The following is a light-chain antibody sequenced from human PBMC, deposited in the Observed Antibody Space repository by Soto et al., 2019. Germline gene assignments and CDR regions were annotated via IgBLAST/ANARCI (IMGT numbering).Light chain of an antibody. CDR3: AAWDDSLSGQV. V-gene: IGLV1-47*01. J-gene: IGLJ1*01. CDR2: RNN. CDR1: SSNIGSNY. Sequence: QSVLTQPPSASETPGQRVTISCSGSSSNIGSNYVYWYQQFPGTAPKLLIYRNNQRPSGVSVRFSGSKSGTSASLAISGLRSEDEADYYCAAWDDSLSGQVFGTGTKVT.